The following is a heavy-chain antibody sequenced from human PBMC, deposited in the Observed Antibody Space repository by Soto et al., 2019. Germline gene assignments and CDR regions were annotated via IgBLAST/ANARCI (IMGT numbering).Heavy chain of an antibody. J-gene: IGHJ1*01. Sequence: QVQLVESGGGVVQPGGSLTLYCTTSGFTFRNYGMHWVRQAPGKGLEWAAVISYDGRTAHYADSVRGRFTIYRDNSKNTMFLQMNSLRAEDTAVYYCEKEWTEHSNKWYFRHWGQGTLVTVSS. CDR3: EKEWTEHSNKWYFRH. CDR1: GFTFRNYG. CDR2: ISYDGRTA. D-gene: IGHD6-6*01. V-gene: IGHV3-30*18.